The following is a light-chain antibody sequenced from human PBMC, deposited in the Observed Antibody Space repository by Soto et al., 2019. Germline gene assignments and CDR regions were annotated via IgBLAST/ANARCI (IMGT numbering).Light chain of an antibody. Sequence: EVVMTQSPATLSVSPGEGATLSCRASQSVGSLVAWYQQKPGQAPRLLIYDASNRATGIPARFSGSGSGTDFTLTISSLEPEDFAVYYCQQRSNWPAFGQGTRLEIK. CDR1: QSVGSL. J-gene: IGKJ5*01. V-gene: IGKV3-11*01. CDR2: DAS. CDR3: QQRSNWPA.